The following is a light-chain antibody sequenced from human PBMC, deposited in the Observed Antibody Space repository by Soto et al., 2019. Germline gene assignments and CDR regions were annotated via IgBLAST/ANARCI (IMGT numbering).Light chain of an antibody. CDR2: RAS. J-gene: IGKJ3*01. CDR1: QSIDTW. Sequence: DIRMTQSPSTLSASVGDRVTITCRASQSIDTWLAWYQQKPGKAPKLLIYRASSLESGIPSRFSGSGSGTEFTLTISSPQPDDFSTYYCQRYDTYSCTLGPGTKVDIK. CDR3: QRYDTYSCT. V-gene: IGKV1-5*03.